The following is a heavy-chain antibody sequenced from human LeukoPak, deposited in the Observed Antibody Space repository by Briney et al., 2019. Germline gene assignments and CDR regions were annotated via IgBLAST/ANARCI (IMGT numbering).Heavy chain of an antibody. V-gene: IGHV4-34*01. J-gene: IGHJ4*02. D-gene: IGHD3-10*01. CDR2: INHSGST. Sequence: SETLSLTCAVYGGSFSGYYWSWIRQPPGKGLEWIGEINHSGSTNYNPSLKSRVTISVDTSKNQFSLKLSSVTAADTAVYYCARGHHGSGSYSGWGQGTLVTVSS. CDR1: GGSFSGYY. CDR3: ARGHHGSGSYSG.